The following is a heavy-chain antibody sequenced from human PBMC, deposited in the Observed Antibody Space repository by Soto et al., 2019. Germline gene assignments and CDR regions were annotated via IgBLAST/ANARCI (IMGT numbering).Heavy chain of an antibody. CDR2: TRNKANSYTT. CDR3: ARGTVTTAGGDY. D-gene: IGHD4-4*01. J-gene: IGHJ4*02. CDR1: GFTFSDHY. Sequence: GGSLILSCAASGFTFSDHYMDWVRQAPGKGLEWVGRTRNKANSYTTEYAASVKGRFTISRDDSKNSLYLQMNSLKTEDTAVYYCARGTVTTAGGDYWGQGTLVTVSS. V-gene: IGHV3-72*01.